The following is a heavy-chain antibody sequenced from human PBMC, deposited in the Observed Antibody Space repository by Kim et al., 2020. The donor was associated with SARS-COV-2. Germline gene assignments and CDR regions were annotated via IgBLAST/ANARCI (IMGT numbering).Heavy chain of an antibody. Sequence: VKGRFTISRDDSKNTLYLQMNSLKTEDTAVYYCTTSGVPAAIFYYYYMDVWGKGTTVTVSS. J-gene: IGHJ6*03. D-gene: IGHD2-2*02. CDR3: TTSGVPAAIFYYYYMDV. V-gene: IGHV3-15*01.